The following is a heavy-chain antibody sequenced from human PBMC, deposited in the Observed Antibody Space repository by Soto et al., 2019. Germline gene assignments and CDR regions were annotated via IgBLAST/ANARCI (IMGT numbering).Heavy chain of an antibody. CDR1: GGSFSGYY. V-gene: IGHV4-34*01. Sequence: SDTLSLTCAVYGGSFSGYYWSWIRQPPGKGLEWIGEINHSGSTNYNPSLKSRVTISVDTSKNQFSLKLSSVTAADTAVYYCARGPRGRITIFGVALDYYYYGMDVWGQGTTVTVSS. CDR2: INHSGST. D-gene: IGHD3-3*01. J-gene: IGHJ6*02. CDR3: ARGPRGRITIFGVALDYYYYGMDV.